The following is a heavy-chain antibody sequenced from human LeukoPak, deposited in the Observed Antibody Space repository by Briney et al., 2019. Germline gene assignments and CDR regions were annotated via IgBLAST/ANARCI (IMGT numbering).Heavy chain of an antibody. CDR1: GFTFSSYS. CDR3: AKVTYGSGTYGAFDY. D-gene: IGHD3-10*01. V-gene: IGHV3-48*01. J-gene: IGHJ4*02. Sequence: GGSLRLSCAASGFTFSSYSMNWVRQALGKGLEWVSYISRSSSTIFYADSVKGRFTISRDNAKNSLYLQMNSLRAEDTAVYYCAKVTYGSGTYGAFDYWGQGTLVTVSS. CDR2: ISRSSSTI.